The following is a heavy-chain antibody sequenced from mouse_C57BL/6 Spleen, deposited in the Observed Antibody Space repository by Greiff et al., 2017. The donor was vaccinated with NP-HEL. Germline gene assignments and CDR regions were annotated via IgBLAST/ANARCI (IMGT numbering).Heavy chain of an antibody. J-gene: IGHJ4*01. D-gene: IGHD2-3*01. CDR2: ISDGGSYT. V-gene: IGHV5-4*03. CDR1: GFTFSSYA. CDR3: ARAYDGHYAMDY. Sequence: EVKLMESGGGLVKPGGSLKLSCAASGFTFSSYAMSWVRQTPEKRLEWVATISDGGSYTYYPDNVKGRFTISRDNAKNNLYLQMSHLKSEDTAMYYCARAYDGHYAMDYWGQGTSVTVSS.